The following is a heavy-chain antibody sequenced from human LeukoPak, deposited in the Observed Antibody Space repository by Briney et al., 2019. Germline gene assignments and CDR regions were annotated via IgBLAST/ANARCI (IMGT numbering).Heavy chain of an antibody. Sequence: SETLSLTCTVSGYSISSGYYWGWIRQPPGKGLEWIGNIFHSGSTYYNPSLKSRVTISVDTSKNQFSLKLTSVTAADTAVYYCARVVSMTMIVVIPLYFDYWGQGTLVTDSS. CDR1: GYSISSGYY. J-gene: IGHJ4*02. CDR3: ARVVSMTMIVVIPLYFDY. V-gene: IGHV4-38-2*02. CDR2: IFHSGST. D-gene: IGHD3-22*01.